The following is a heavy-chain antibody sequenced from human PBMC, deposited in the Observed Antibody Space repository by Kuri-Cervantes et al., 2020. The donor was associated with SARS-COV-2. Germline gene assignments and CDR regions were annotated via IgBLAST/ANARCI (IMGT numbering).Heavy chain of an antibody. V-gene: IGHV3-NL1*01. CDR3: ARDRYDYIWGSYPQNDY. Sequence: GESLKISCAASGFTFSSYGMHWVRQAPGKGLEWVSVIYSGGSTHYADSVKGRFTISRDNAKNSLYLQMNSLRDEDTAVYYCARDRYDYIWGSYPQNDYWGQGTLVTVSS. J-gene: IGHJ4*02. CDR2: IYSGGST. CDR1: GFTFSSYG. D-gene: IGHD3-16*02.